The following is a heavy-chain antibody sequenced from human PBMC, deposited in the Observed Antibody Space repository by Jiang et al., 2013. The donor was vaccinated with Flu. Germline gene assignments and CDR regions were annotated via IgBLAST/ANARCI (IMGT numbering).Heavy chain of an antibody. CDR2: IYPGDSDT. V-gene: IGHV5-51*01. CDR1: GYSFSTYW. Sequence: GAEVKKPGESLKISCKGSGYSFSTYWIGWVRQMPGKGLEWMGIIYPGDSDTKYSPSFQGQVTISADKSISTAYLQWSSLQASDTAMYYCTRRHGDSSRDLDYWGQGTLVTVS. D-gene: IGHD5-24*01. J-gene: IGHJ4*02. CDR3: TRRHGDSSRDLDY.